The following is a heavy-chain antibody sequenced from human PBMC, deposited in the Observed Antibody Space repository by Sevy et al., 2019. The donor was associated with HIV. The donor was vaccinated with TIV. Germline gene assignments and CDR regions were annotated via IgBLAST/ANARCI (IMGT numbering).Heavy chain of an antibody. CDR3: ARNGMVRGVIILYYFDY. D-gene: IGHD3-10*01. J-gene: IGHJ4*02. CDR2: ISAYNGNT. Sequence: ASVKVSCKASGYTFTSYGISWVRQAPGQGLEWMGWISAYNGNTNYAQKLQGRVTMTTDTSTSTAYMELRSLRSDDTAVYYCARNGMVRGVIILYYFDYWSQGTLVTVSS. V-gene: IGHV1-18*01. CDR1: GYTFTSYG.